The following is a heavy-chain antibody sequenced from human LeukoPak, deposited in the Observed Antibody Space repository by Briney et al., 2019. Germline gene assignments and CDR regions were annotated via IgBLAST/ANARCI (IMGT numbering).Heavy chain of an antibody. Sequence: ASVKVSCKASGYTFTGYYMHRVRQAPGQGLEWMGWINPNSGGTNYAQKFQGRVTMTRDTSISTAYMELSRLRSDDTAVYYCARAYYYDSSGYFDYWGQGTLVTVSS. CDR3: ARAYYYDSSGYFDY. V-gene: IGHV1-2*02. CDR2: INPNSGGT. CDR1: GYTFTGYY. J-gene: IGHJ4*02. D-gene: IGHD3-22*01.